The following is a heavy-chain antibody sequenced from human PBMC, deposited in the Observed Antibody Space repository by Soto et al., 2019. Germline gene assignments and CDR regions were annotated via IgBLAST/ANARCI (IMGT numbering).Heavy chain of an antibody. CDR1: GYTFTSYG. J-gene: IGHJ5*02. D-gene: IGHD2-8*01. CDR3: ARIPNERGGWFDP. V-gene: IGHV1-18*01. Sequence: QVQLVQSGAEVKKPGASVKVSCKASGYTFTSYGISWVRQAPGQGLEWMGWITAYNGYTNYAQKLQGRVTMTTDTXTRAAYMELRSLRSDDTAVYYCARIPNERGGWFDPWGQGTLVIVSS. CDR2: ITAYNGYT.